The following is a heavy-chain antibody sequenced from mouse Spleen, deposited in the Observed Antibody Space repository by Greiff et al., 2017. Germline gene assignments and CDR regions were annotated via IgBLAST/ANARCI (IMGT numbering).Heavy chain of an antibody. CDR3: ARDWDDY. J-gene: IGHJ2*01. CDR2: ISSGGSYT. CDR1: GFTFSSYG. V-gene: IGHV5-6*01. Sequence: EVNLVESGGDLVKPGGSLKLSCAASGFTFSSYGMSWVRQTPDKRLEWVATISSGGSYTYYPDSVKGRFTISRDNAKNTLYLQMSSLKSEDTAMYYCARDWDDYWGQGTTLTVSS. D-gene: IGHD4-1*01.